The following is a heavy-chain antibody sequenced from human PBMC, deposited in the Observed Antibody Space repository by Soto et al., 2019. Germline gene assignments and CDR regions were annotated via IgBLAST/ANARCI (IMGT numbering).Heavy chain of an antibody. CDR1: GFTFADYT. CDR3: AKDMYSSSRAARYYYYGMDV. CDR2: ISWDGGST. J-gene: IGHJ6*02. Sequence: GGSLRLSCAASGFTFADYTMHWVRQAPGKGLEWVSLISWDGGSTYYADSVKGRFTISRDNSKNSLYLQMNSLRTEDTALYYCAKDMYSSSRAARYYYYGMDVWGQGTTVTVSS. V-gene: IGHV3-43*01. D-gene: IGHD6-13*01.